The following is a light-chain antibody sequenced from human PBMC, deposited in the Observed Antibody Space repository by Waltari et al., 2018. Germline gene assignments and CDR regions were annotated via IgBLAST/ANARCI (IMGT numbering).Light chain of an antibody. CDR2: GAS. J-gene: IGKJ1*01. CDR1: QSVSSN. V-gene: IGKV3-15*01. Sequence: EIVMTQSPATLSVSPGERATLSCRASQSVSSNLAWYQQKPGQAPRLLIYGASTRAICISARFSGSGSGTEFTLTISSLQSEDFAVYYCQQYNNWLLWTFGQGTKVEIK. CDR3: QQYNNWLLWT.